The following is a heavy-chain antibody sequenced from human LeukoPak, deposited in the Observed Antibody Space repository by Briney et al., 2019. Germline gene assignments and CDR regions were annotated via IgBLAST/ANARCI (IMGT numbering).Heavy chain of an antibody. Sequence: GGSLRLSCAASGFTFSSYWMHWVRQAPGKGLVWVSRINSDGRGTSYADSVKGRFTISRDNAKNTLYLQMNSLRAEDTAVYYCARVDTAMGWAFDIWGQGTMVTVSS. CDR1: GFTFSSYW. V-gene: IGHV3-74*01. J-gene: IGHJ3*02. CDR2: INSDGRGT. D-gene: IGHD5-18*01. CDR3: ARVDTAMGWAFDI.